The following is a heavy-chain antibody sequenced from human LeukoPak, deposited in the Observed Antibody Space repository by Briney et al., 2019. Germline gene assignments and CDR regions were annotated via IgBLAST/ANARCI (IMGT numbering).Heavy chain of an antibody. J-gene: IGHJ6*02. CDR2: IYYSGST. CDR3: ARGRSGLLWFGELLLDYYYGMDV. V-gene: IGHV4-39*07. Sequence: PSETLSLTCTVSGGSISSSSYYWGWIRQPPGKGLEWIGSIYYSGSTYYNPSLKSRVTISVDTSKNQFSLKLSSVTAADTAVYYCARGRSGLLWFGELLLDYYYGMDVWGQGTTVTVSS. D-gene: IGHD3-10*01. CDR1: GGSISSSSYY.